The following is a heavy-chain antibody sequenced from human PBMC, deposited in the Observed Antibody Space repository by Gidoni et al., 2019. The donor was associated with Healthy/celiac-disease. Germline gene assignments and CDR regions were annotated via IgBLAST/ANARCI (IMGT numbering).Heavy chain of an antibody. Sequence: QVQLVESGGGLVKPGGSLRRSCAASGFTFSDYYMSWIRQAPGKGLEWVSYISSSSSYTNYADSVKGRFTISRDNAKNSLYLQMNSLRAEDTAVYYCARDQGDYVERSINYYYGMDVWGQGTTVTVSS. CDR2: ISSSSSYT. D-gene: IGHD4-17*01. CDR3: ARDQGDYVERSINYYYGMDV. CDR1: GFTFSDYY. V-gene: IGHV3-11*06. J-gene: IGHJ6*02.